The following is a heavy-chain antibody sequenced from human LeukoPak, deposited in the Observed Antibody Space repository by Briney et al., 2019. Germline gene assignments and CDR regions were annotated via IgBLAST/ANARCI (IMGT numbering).Heavy chain of an antibody. CDR1: GGSISSYY. D-gene: IGHD5-18*01. CDR3: ARGGYSYGFAHYYFDY. CDR2: IYYSGST. V-gene: IGHV4-59*01. J-gene: IGHJ4*02. Sequence: SETLSLTCTVSGGSISSYYWSWIRQPPGKGLEWIGYIYYSGSTNYNPSLKSRVTISVDTSKNQFSLKLSSVTAADTAVYYCARGGYSYGFAHYYFDYWGQGTLVTVSS.